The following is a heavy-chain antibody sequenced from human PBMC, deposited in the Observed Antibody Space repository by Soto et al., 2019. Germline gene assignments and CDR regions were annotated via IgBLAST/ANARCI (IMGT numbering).Heavy chain of an antibody. CDR1: GFTFSSYA. D-gene: IGHD6-19*01. Sequence: GGSLRLSCASSGFTFSSYAMSWVRQAPGKGLEWVSAISGSGGSTYYADSVKGRFTISRGNSKNTLYLQMNSLRAEDTAVYYCAKDPPPRYSSGWYYFDYWGQGTLVTVSS. CDR2: ISGSGGST. J-gene: IGHJ4*02. CDR3: AKDPPPRYSSGWYYFDY. V-gene: IGHV3-23*01.